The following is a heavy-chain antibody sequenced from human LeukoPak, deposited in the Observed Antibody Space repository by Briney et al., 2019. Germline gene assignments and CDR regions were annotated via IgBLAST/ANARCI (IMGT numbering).Heavy chain of an antibody. CDR1: GYTFSSYA. V-gene: IGHV1-3*01. J-gene: IGHJ4*02. CDR3: ARYYGPGGPSFDY. Sequence: ASVKVSCKASGYTFSSYAINWVRQAPGRRLEWMGWINAGNGNTKSSQKFQGRVTFTRDTSASTAYIELSSLRSEDTAVYYCARYYGPGGPSFDYWGQGTLVTVSS. CDR2: INAGNGNT. D-gene: IGHD3-10*01.